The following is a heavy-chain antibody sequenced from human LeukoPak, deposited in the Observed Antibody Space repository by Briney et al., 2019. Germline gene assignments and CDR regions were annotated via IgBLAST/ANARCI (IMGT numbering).Heavy chain of an antibody. J-gene: IGHJ4*02. Sequence: SVKVSCKASGGTFSSNAISWVRQAPGQGLEWMGRIIPIFIIANYAQRFHGRVTITADTSTSTAYMELSSLRSEDTAVYYCARDLGPSITGTKNVYFDYWGQGTLVTVSS. V-gene: IGHV1-69*04. CDR1: GGTFSSNA. CDR3: ARDLGPSITGTKNVYFDY. D-gene: IGHD1-20*01. CDR2: IIPIFIIA.